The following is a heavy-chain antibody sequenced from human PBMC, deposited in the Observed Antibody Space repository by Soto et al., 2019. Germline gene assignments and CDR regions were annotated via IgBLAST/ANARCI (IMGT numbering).Heavy chain of an antibody. CDR2: INSDGSST. CDR1: GFTCSSYW. V-gene: IGHV3-74*01. CDR3: VRTSLVVAAATREDY. Sequence: EVQLVESGGGLVQPGGSLRLSCAASGFTCSSYWMHWVRQAPGKGLVWVSRINSDGSSTSYADSVKGRFTISRDNAKNTLDLQMNSLRAEDTAVYYCVRTSLVVAAATREDYWGQGTLVTAAS. J-gene: IGHJ4*02. D-gene: IGHD2-15*01.